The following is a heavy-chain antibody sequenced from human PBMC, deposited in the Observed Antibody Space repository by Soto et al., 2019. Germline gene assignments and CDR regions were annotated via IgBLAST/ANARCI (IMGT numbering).Heavy chain of an antibody. CDR3: AKDRYGAFYYDSSGYPGP. CDR2: ISYDGSNK. V-gene: IGHV3-30*18. Sequence: PGGSLRLSCAASGFTFSSYGMHWVRQAPGKGLEWVAVISYDGSNKYYADSVKGRFAISRDNSKNTLYLQMNSLRAEDTAVYYCAKDRYGAFYYDSSGYPGPWAQRTPVTVSS. J-gene: IGHJ5*02. CDR1: GFTFSSYG. D-gene: IGHD3-22*01.